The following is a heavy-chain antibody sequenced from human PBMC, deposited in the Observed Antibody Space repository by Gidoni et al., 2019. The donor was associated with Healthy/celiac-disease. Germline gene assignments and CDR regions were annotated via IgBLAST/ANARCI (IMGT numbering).Heavy chain of an antibody. J-gene: IGHJ4*02. CDR3: ARGGRDGYNYYYFDY. CDR2: IYYSGST. Sequence: QVQLQASGPGLVKPSETLSLTCTVSGGSISSYYWSWIRQPPGKGLEWIGYIYYSGSTNYNPSLKSRVTISVDTSKNQFALKLSSVTAADTAVYYCARGGRDGYNYYYFDYWGQGTLVTVSS. V-gene: IGHV4-59*01. CDR1: GGSISSYY. D-gene: IGHD5-12*01.